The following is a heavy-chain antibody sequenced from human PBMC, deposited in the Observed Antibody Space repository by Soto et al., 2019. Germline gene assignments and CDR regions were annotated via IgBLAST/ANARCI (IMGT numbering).Heavy chain of an antibody. CDR3: ARENGWAFEY. V-gene: IGHV4-61*01. J-gene: IGHJ4*02. CDR2: IYYSGST. Sequence: PSESRALTCAFSGCSVSSGSYYWSWIRQPPGKGLEWIGYIYYSGSTNYNPSLKSRVTISVDTSKNQFSLKLNSVTAADTAVYYCARENGWAFEYWGQGTLVTVSS. CDR1: GCSVSSGSYY. D-gene: IGHD6-19*01.